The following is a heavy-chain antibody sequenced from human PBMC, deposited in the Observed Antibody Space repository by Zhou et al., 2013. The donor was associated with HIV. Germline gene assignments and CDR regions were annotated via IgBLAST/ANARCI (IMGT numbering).Heavy chain of an antibody. CDR3: ARVLASPVAAAMVYYYYIGR. CDR2: IIPIFGTA. D-gene: IGHD2-15*01. Sequence: QVQLVQSGAEVKKPGSSVKVSCKASGGTFSSYAISWVRQAPGQGLEWMGGIIPIFGTANYAQKFQGRVTITTDESTSTAYMELSSLRSEDTAVYYCARVLASPVAAAMVYYYYIGRLGQRGPRVTVSS. CDR1: GGTFSSYA. V-gene: IGHV1-69*05. J-gene: IGHJ6*03.